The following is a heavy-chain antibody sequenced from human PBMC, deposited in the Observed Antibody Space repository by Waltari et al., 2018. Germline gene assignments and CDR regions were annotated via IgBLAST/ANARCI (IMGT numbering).Heavy chain of an antibody. CDR3: ARDGWSRIFGVVILDY. D-gene: IGHD3-3*02. CDR1: GGSISSSSYY. J-gene: IGHJ4*02. CDR2: IYYSGST. Sequence: QLQLQESGPGLVKPSETLSLTCTVSGGSISSSSYYWGWIRQPPGKGLEWIGSIYYSGSTYYNPSLKSRVTISVDTSKNQFSLKLSSVTAADTAVYYCARDGWSRIFGVVILDYWGQGTLVTVSS. V-gene: IGHV4-39*07.